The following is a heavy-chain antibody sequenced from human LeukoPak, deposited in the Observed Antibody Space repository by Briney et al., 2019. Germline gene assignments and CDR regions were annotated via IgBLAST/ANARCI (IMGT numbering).Heavy chain of an antibody. CDR2: IRSSGGST. CDR1: GFTLNSYA. Sequence: GKSLRLSCAASGFTLNSYAMSWVRQAPGKGLEWVSTIRSSGGSTYYADSVKGRFTISRDNSKNTLYLQMNSLRAEDTAVYYCAKAIAVAEGYFDYWGQGTLVTVSS. CDR3: AKAIAVAEGYFDY. V-gene: IGHV3-23*01. D-gene: IGHD6-13*01. J-gene: IGHJ4*02.